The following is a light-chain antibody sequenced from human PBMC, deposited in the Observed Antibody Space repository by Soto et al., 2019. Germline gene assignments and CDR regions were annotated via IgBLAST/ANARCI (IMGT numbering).Light chain of an antibody. CDR3: QQLNSYLYT. J-gene: IGKJ2*01. CDR1: QGISSY. Sequence: DIQLTQSPSFLSASVGDRVTITCRASQGISSYLAWYQQKPGKDPKLLIYAASTLQSGVPSRFGGSGSGTEFTLTISSLQPEDFATYYCQQLNSYLYTFGHGTKLEIK. V-gene: IGKV1-9*01. CDR2: AAS.